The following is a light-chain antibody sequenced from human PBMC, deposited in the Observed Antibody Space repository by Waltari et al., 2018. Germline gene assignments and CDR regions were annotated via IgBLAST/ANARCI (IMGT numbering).Light chain of an antibody. V-gene: IGLV2-8*01. J-gene: IGLJ2*01. CDR2: EVS. Sequence: QSALTQPPSASGSPGQSVTISCTGTSSDVCGYNYVSWYQPYPGKAPKLIIYEVSKRPSGVPDRFSGSKSGNTASLTVSGLQAEDEADYYCSSYAGSNMVIFGGGTKLTVL. CDR1: SSDVCGYNY. CDR3: SSYAGSNMVI.